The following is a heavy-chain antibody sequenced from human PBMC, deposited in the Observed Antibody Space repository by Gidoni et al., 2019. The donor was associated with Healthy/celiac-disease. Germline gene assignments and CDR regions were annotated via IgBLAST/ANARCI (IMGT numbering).Heavy chain of an antibody. CDR1: GSPFSSYA. J-gene: IGHJ6*02. CDR2: ISYDGSNK. D-gene: IGHD1-26*01. V-gene: IGHV3-30*01. Sequence: QVQLVESGGGVVQPGRSLRLSCAASGSPFSSYAMHWVRQAPGTGLEWVAVISYDGSNKYYADSVKGRFTISRDNSKNTLYLQMNSLRAEDTAVYYCARALGIVGATTGVYYGMDVWGQGTTVTVSS. CDR3: ARALGIVGATTGVYYGMDV.